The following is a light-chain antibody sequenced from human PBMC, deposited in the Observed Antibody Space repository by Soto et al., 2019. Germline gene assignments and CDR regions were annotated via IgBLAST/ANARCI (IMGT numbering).Light chain of an antibody. CDR1: QIISSY. CDR3: QQSYSTPFT. CDR2: AAS. V-gene: IGKV1-39*01. J-gene: IGKJ3*01. Sequence: DIQMTQSPSSLSASVGDRVTIACRASQIISSYLNWYQQKPGRAPKLLIYAASTLQSGVPSRFSGSGSGTDFTLTISSLQPEDFAIYYCQQSYSTPFTFGPGTKVDMK.